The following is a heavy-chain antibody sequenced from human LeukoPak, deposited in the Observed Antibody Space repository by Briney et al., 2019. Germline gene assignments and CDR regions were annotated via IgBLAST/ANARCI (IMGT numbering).Heavy chain of an antibody. CDR3: AREGYTSGRAAAFDF. CDR1: GFTLSNYH. CDR2: IPHDGGGK. D-gene: IGHD6-19*01. Sequence: GGSLRLSCAASGFTLSNYHMHWVRQAPGRGLEWVALIPHDGGGKQYAASVQDRFTISRDNSENTVYLQMNSLRHDDAAVYFRAREGYTSGRAAAFDFWGRGTLVTVSS. V-gene: IGHV3-30*04. J-gene: IGHJ4*02.